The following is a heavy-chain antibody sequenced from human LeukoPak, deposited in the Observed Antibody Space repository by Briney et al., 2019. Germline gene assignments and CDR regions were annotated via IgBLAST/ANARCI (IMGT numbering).Heavy chain of an antibody. CDR2: IWYDGSNK. Sequence: GGSLRLSCAASGFTFSSYGMHWVRQAPGKGLEWVAVIWYDGSNKYYADSVKGRFTISRDNSKNTLYLQMNSLRAEDTAVYYCATDQRLHYFDYWGQGALVTVSS. D-gene: IGHD3-16*01. J-gene: IGHJ4*02. V-gene: IGHV3-33*01. CDR1: GFTFSSYG. CDR3: ATDQRLHYFDY.